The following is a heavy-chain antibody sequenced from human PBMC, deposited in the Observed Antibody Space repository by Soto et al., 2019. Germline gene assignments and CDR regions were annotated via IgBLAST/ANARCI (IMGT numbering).Heavy chain of an antibody. CDR1: GYTFTTSG. CDR3: ARLDYDRTGAFDY. Sequence: QVQLVQSGAEVQKPGASVKVSCKASGYTFTTSGISWVRQAPGQGLEWMGWITPYNGNTNYIQKLQDRVTMTTDTTTSTAYMERRSLRSDATAVYYCARLDYDRTGAFDYWGQGTLVTVSS. D-gene: IGHD3-22*01. CDR2: ITPYNGNT. V-gene: IGHV1-18*01. J-gene: IGHJ4*02.